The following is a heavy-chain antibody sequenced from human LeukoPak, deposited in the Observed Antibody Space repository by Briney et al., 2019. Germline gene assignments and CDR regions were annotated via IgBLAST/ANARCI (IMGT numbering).Heavy chain of an antibody. V-gene: IGHV1-18*01. D-gene: IGHD3-3*01. CDR3: ARVRWLLSDFDY. CDR2: ISAYNGNT. Sequence: ASVKVSCKASGYTFTGYGISWVRQAPGQGREWMGWISAYNGNTNYAQKLQGRVTMTTDTATSTAYMELRSLRSDDTAVYYCARVRWLLSDFDYWGQGTLVTVSS. CDR1: GYTFTGYG. J-gene: IGHJ4*02.